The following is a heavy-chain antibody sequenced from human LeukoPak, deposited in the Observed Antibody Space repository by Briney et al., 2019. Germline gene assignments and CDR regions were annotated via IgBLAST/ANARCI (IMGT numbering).Heavy chain of an antibody. CDR3: ATLYCPATRCSYNWFDP. CDR1: GYNFTGYY. V-gene: IGHV1-2*02. D-gene: IGHD2-2*01. J-gene: IGHJ5*02. Sequence: ASVKVSCKSSGYNFTGYYMHWVRQAPGHGLEWMGCINPNGGGTIYAQQFQGRVTMTRDTSISTAYMELSRLRSDDTAMYYCATLYCPATRCSYNWFDPWGPGTLVTVSS. CDR2: INPNGGGT.